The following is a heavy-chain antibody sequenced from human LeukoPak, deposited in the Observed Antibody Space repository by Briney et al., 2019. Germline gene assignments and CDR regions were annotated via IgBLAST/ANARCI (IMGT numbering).Heavy chain of an antibody. V-gene: IGHV3-48*03. D-gene: IGHD3-9*01. CDR3: ARGSPYYDILTGYHTAFDY. J-gene: IGHJ4*02. CDR1: GFTFSSYE. Sequence: GGSLRLSCAASGFTFSSYEMNWVRQAPGKGLEWVSYISSSGSTIYYADSVKGRFTISRDNAKNSLYLQMNSLRAEDTAVYYCARGSPYYDILTGYHTAFDYWGQGTLVTVSS. CDR2: ISSSGSTI.